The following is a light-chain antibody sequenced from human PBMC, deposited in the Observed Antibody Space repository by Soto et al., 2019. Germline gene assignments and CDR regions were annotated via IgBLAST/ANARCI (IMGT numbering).Light chain of an antibody. Sequence: QSALTQPASVSGSPGQSITISCTGTSSDVGSYNLVSWYQQQPGKAPKLMIYEGSKRPSGVSNRFSGSKSGNTASLTISGLQAEDEADYYCCSYAGTVVFGGGNKLTVL. V-gene: IGLV2-23*01. CDR3: CSYAGTVV. CDR1: SSDVGSYNL. CDR2: EGS. J-gene: IGLJ2*01.